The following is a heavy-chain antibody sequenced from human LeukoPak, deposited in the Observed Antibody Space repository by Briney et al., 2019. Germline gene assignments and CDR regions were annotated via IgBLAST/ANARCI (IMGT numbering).Heavy chain of an antibody. V-gene: IGHV3-30*02. CDR2: IRYDGNNV. CDR1: GFNFSTYG. CDR3: AKVGENTYYYDSSGYTLLDAFDI. Sequence: GGSLRLSCAGSGFNFSTYGMHWVRRAPGKGLEWVAFIRYDGNNVYYADSVKGRFTISRDNSKNTLYLQMNSLRAEDTAVYYCAKVGENTYYYDSSGYTLLDAFDIWGQGTMVTVSS. D-gene: IGHD3-22*01. J-gene: IGHJ3*02.